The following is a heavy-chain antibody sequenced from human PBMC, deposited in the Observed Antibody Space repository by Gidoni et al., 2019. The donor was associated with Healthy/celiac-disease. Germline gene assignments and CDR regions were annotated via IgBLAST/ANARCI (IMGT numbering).Heavy chain of an antibody. CDR2: ISGSGGIT. D-gene: IGHD2-21*01. V-gene: IGHV3-23*01. J-gene: IGHJ3*01. CDR1: GFPFRSYA. Sequence: ELPMLESGGGLVQPGGSLSLSCAASGFPFRSYAMIWVRQAQGKGLEWVSAISGSGGITYYADSVKGRFTISRDNAKNTLYLQMDSLSAEDRAVYYCAKVRGDESIAFDVWGQGTMVTVSS. CDR3: AKVRGDESIAFDV.